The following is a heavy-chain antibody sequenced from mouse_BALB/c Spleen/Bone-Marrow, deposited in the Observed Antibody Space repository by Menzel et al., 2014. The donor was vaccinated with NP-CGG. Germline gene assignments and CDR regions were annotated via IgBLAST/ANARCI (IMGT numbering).Heavy chain of an antibody. CDR2: ISSGGSYT. D-gene: IGHD1-1*02. CDR1: GFTFSSYA. CDR3: ARRGGYLDY. J-gene: IGHJ2*01. Sequence: EVQLVESGGGLVKPGGSLKLSCAASGFTFSSYAMSWVRQTPEKRLEWVATISSGGSYTYYPDSVKGRFTISRDNAKNXLYLQMSSLRSEDTAMYYCARRGGYLDYWGQGTTLTVSS. V-gene: IGHV5-9-3*01.